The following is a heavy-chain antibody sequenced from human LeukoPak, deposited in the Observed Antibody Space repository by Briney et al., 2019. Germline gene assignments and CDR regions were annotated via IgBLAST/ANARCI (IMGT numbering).Heavy chain of an antibody. V-gene: IGHV1-18*01. CDR2: ISAYNGNT. CDR1: GSTFTSYG. CDR3: ARDRVPAAPFDP. D-gene: IGHD2-2*01. J-gene: IGHJ5*02. Sequence: ASVKVSCKSSGSTFTSYGISRVRQAPGQGLEWMGWISAYNGNTNFAQKLQGRVTMTTDTSTSTAYMELRSLRSDDTAVYYCARDRVPAAPFDPWGQGTLVTVSS.